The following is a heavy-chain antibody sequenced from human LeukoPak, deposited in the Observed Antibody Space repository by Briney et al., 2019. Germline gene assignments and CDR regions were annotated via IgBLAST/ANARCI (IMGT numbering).Heavy chain of an antibody. V-gene: IGHV3-30*04. CDR1: GFTFSSYA. J-gene: IGHJ4*02. CDR2: ISYDGSDN. D-gene: IGHD3-10*01. Sequence: GGSLRLSCAASGFTFSSYAMHWVRQAPGKGLEWVAIISYDGSDNYSADSVKGRFTISRDNSENTLYLQMNSLRTGDTAVYYCARDQGATLVRGVTPYLDYWGQGTLVSVSS. CDR3: ARDQGATLVRGVTPYLDY.